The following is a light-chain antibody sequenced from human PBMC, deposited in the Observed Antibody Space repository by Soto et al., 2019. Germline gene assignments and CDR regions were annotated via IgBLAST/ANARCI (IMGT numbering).Light chain of an antibody. J-gene: IGKJ4*01. CDR3: QQYGRLPLS. CDR2: GTS. CDR1: QSLSNSF. V-gene: IGKV3-20*01. Sequence: EILLTQSPGTLSLSPGDRATLSCRASQSLSNSFLAWYQQKPGQTPRLLISGTSIRATDIPDRFSGSGSGTDFTLTIIRLEPDDFAVYFCQQYGRLPLSFGGGTKVEI.